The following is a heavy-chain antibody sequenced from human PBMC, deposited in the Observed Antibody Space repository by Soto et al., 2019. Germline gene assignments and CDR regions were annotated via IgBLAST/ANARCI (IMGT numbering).Heavy chain of an antibody. Sequence: GGSLRLSCAASGFTFSSYAMSWVRQAPGKGLEWVSAISGSGGSTYYADSVKGRFTISRDNSKNTPYLQMNSLRAEDTAVYYCAKDSATYYYGSGKNWFDPWGQGTLVTVSS. D-gene: IGHD3-10*01. CDR1: GFTFSSYA. CDR2: ISGSGGST. V-gene: IGHV3-23*01. CDR3: AKDSATYYYGSGKNWFDP. J-gene: IGHJ5*02.